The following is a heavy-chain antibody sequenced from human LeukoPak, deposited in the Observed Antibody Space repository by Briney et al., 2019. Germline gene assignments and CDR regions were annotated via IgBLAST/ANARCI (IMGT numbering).Heavy chain of an antibody. V-gene: IGHV4-59*08. CDR2: IYYSGST. D-gene: IGHD2-21*01. CDR1: GGSISSYY. J-gene: IGHJ4*02. Sequence: SETLSLTCTVSGGSISSYYWSWIRQPPGKGLGWIGYIYYSGSTDYNPSLKSRVTISVDTSKNQFSLKLSSVTAADTAVYYCARRRGLGLDYWGQGTLVTVSS. CDR3: ARRRGLGLDY.